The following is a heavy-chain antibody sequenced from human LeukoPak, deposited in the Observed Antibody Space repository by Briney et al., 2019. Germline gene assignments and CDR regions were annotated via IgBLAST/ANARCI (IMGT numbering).Heavy chain of an antibody. CDR3: AKGAQTVAATVKTDY. V-gene: IGHV3-21*04. D-gene: IGHD6-19*01. J-gene: IGHJ4*02. Sequence: GGSLRLSCAASGFTFSSYSMNWARRAPGKGLEWVSSISSSSSYIYYADSVKGRFTISRDNAKNSLYLQMNSLRAEDTALYYCAKGAQTVAATVKTDYWGQGTLVTVSS. CDR1: GFTFSSYS. CDR2: ISSSSSYI.